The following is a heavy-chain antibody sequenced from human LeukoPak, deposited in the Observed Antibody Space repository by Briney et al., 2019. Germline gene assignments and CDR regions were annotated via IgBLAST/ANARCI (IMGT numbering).Heavy chain of an antibody. CDR1: GFTFSNYG. Sequence: GGSLRLSCAASGFTFSNYGMHWVRQPPGKGLEWVAVIWYDGSNKYYVDSVKGRFTISRDNSKNTLYLQMNSLGAEDTAVYYCAKGNGGYSYYMGVWGKGTTVTVSS. V-gene: IGHV3-33*06. CDR3: AKGNGGYSYYMGV. D-gene: IGHD3-10*01. J-gene: IGHJ6*03. CDR2: IWYDGSNK.